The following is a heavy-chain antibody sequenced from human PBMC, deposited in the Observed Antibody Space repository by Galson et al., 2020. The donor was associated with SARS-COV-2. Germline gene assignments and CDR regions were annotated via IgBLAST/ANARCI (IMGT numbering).Heavy chain of an antibody. Sequence: SETLSLTCTVSGGSISSGGYYWSWIRQHPGKGLEWIGYIYYSGSTYYNPSLKSRVTILVDTSKNQFSLKLSSVTAADTAVYYCAREKPSSWFDYWGQGTLVTVSS. D-gene: IGHD6-13*01. V-gene: IGHV4-31*03. CDR3: AREKPSSWFDY. J-gene: IGHJ4*02. CDR2: IYYSGST. CDR1: GGSISSGGYY.